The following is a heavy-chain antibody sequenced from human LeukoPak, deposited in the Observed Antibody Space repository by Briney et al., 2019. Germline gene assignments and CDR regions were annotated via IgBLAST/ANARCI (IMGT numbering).Heavy chain of an antibody. CDR1: GFTFSSYE. CDR3: MTYYYGSGSGGAWFDP. V-gene: IGHV3-48*03. Sequence: PGGSLRLSCAASGFTFSSYEMNGVRQAPGKGLEWVSYISSSGSTIYYADSVKGRFAISRDNAKNSLYLQMNSLRAEDTAVYYCMTYYYGSGSGGAWFDPWGQGTLVTVSS. CDR2: ISSSGSTI. J-gene: IGHJ5*02. D-gene: IGHD3-10*01.